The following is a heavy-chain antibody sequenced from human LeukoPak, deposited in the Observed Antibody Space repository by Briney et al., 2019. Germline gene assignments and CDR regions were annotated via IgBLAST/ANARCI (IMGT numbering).Heavy chain of an antibody. CDR2: LYIGGNT. CDR3: MTAAGYNFGQY. V-gene: IGHV3-23*05. J-gene: IGHJ4*02. D-gene: IGHD5-18*01. CDR1: GFTFSSYA. Sequence: GGSLRLSCAASGFTFSSYAMNWVRRAPGKGLEWVSALYIGGNTYYADSVRGRFTISRDNSKNTLYLQMNSLRAEDTAIYYCMTAAGYNFGQYWGQGTLVTVSS.